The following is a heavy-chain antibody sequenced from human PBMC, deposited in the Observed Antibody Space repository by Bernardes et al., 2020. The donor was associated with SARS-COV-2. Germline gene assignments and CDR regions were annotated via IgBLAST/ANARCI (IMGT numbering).Heavy chain of an antibody. CDR3: ARDIPAMVQGVHSDY. D-gene: IGHD3-10*01. CDR2: ISSSGSTI. J-gene: IGHJ4*02. CDR1: GFTFSSYE. Sequence: GGSLRLSCAASGFTFSSYEMNWVRQAPGKGLEWVSYISSSGSTIYYADSVKGRFTISRDNAKNSLYLQMNSLRAEDTAVYYCARDIPAMVQGVHSDYWGQGTLVTVSS. V-gene: IGHV3-48*03.